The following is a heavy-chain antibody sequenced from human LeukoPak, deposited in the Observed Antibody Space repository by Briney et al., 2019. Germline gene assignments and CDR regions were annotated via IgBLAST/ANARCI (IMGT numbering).Heavy chain of an antibody. CDR1: GFTFSSYS. CDR3: TTGGSTAGN. V-gene: IGHV3-15*01. Sequence: GGSLRLSCAASGFTFSSYSMNWVRQAPGKGLQWVGRIRKTADGGTADYAAPVQGRFSISRDDSKKTLYLQMNSLKTEDTAVYYCTTGGSTAGNWGQGTLVTVSS. J-gene: IGHJ4*02. CDR2: IRKTADGGTA.